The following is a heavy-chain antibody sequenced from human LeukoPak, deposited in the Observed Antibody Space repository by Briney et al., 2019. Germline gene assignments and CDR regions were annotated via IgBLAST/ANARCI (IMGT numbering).Heavy chain of an antibody. D-gene: IGHD3-10*01. V-gene: IGHV1-18*01. CDR1: GYTFTSYG. CDR3: ARDLNGGWFDP. Sequence: GASVKVSCKASGYTFTSYGISWVRQAPGHGLEWIGWISHYNANTNYAQKLQGRVTMTTDTSTTTAYMELRSPKSDDTAVYYCARDLNGGWFDPWGQGTLVSVSS. CDR2: ISHYNANT. J-gene: IGHJ5*02.